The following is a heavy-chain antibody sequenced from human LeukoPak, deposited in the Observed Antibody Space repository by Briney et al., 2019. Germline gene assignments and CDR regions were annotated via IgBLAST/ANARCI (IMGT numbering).Heavy chain of an antibody. CDR1: GGSISSGGYY. CDR3: ARNLLWFGELRSFDY. J-gene: IGHJ4*02. CDR2: IYYSGST. V-gene: IGHV4-31*03. D-gene: IGHD3-10*01. Sequence: PSETLSLTCTVSGGSISSGGYYWSWIRQHPGKGLEWIGYIYYSGSTYYNPSLKSRVTISVDTSKNQFSLKLSSVTAADTAVYYCARNLLWFGELRSFDYWGQGTLVTVSS.